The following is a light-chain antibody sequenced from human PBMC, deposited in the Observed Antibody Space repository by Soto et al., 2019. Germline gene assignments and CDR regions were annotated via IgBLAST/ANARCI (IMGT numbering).Light chain of an antibody. CDR1: QSFSSSY. CDR2: ETS. CDR3: QHYVYPQWT. Sequence: EILLTQSPVTLSFSPGERSXLXXXXSQSFSSSYLAWYQQKPGQAPRLLIYETSSRATGIPDRFSGSGSGTEFALTISRLEPEDFAVYICQHYVYPQWTFGPGTKVDIK. V-gene: IGKV3-20*01. J-gene: IGKJ1*01.